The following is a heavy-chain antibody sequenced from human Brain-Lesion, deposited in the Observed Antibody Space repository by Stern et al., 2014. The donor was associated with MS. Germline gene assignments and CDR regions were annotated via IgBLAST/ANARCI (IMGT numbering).Heavy chain of an antibody. V-gene: IGHV4-61*02. Sequence: QVQLQESGPGLVKPSQTLSLSCTVSGGSISSGGYYWSWIRQPAGKGLEWIGRIFNSGSTSYNPSPKSRGTISKDTSTTQISLRLNSMTAADTAVYYCARGRVVPGFQYYATDVWGQGTTVIVSS. D-gene: IGHD2-2*01. CDR3: ARGRVVPGFQYYATDV. CDR1: GGSISSGGYY. J-gene: IGHJ6*02. CDR2: IFNSGST.